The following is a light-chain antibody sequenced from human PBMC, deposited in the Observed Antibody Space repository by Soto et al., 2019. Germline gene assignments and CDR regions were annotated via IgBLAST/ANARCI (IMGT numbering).Light chain of an antibody. CDR1: SSDVGAYNH. J-gene: IGLJ1*01. V-gene: IGLV2-11*01. Sequence: QSALTQPRSVSGSPGQSFTISCTGTSSDVGAYNHVSWYQQHPGKAPKLMIYDVSKRPSGVPDRFSGSKSGNTASLTISGLQAEDEADYYCCSHAGSSVVFGTGTTLTVL. CDR2: DVS. CDR3: CSHAGSSVV.